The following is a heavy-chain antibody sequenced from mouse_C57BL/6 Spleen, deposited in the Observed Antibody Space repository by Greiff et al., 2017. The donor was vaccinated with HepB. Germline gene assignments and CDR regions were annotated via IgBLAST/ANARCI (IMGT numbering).Heavy chain of an antibody. J-gene: IGHJ3*01. CDR3: TRAYDYEGAWFAY. Sequence: DVKLQESGEGLVKPGGSLKLSCAASGFTFSSYAMSWVRQTPEKRLEWVAYISSGGDYIYYADTVKGRFTISRDNARNTLYLQMSSLKSEDTAMYYCTRAYDYEGAWFAYWGQGTLVTVSA. CDR2: ISSGGDYI. D-gene: IGHD2-4*01. V-gene: IGHV5-9-1*02. CDR1: GFTFSSYA.